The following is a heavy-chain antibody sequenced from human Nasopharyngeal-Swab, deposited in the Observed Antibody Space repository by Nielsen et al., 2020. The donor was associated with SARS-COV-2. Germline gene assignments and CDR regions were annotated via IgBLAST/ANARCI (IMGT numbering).Heavy chain of an antibody. D-gene: IGHD5-12*01. CDR1: GFTFSSYG. Sequence: GESLKISCAASGFTFSSYGMHWVRQAPGKGLEWVAVIWYDGSNKYYADSVKGRFTISRDNSKNTLYLQMNSLRAEDTAVYYCAREGQTVDSYYYYYYMDVWGKGTTVTVSS. CDR2: IWYDGSNK. V-gene: IGHV3-33*01. CDR3: AREGQTVDSYYYYYYMDV. J-gene: IGHJ6*03.